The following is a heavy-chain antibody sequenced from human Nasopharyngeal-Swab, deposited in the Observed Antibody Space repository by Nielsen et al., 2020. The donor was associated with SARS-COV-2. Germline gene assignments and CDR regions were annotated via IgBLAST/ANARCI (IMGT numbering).Heavy chain of an antibody. CDR1: GFTFSSYW. CDR3: ARDLTGIAVAGTGY. Sequence: GESLKIPCAASGFTFSSYWMSWVRQAPGKGLEWVANIKQDGSEKYYVDSVKGRFTISRDNAKNSLYLQMNSLRAEDTAVYYCARDLTGIAVAGTGYWGQGTLVTVSS. J-gene: IGHJ4*02. CDR2: IKQDGSEK. D-gene: IGHD6-19*01. V-gene: IGHV3-7*01.